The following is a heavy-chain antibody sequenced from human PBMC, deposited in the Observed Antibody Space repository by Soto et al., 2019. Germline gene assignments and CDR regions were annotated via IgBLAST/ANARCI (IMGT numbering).Heavy chain of an antibody. CDR2: IYYSGST. Sequence: QVQLQESGPGLVKPSETLSLTCSVSGGSIGSYYWSWIRQPPGKGLEWIGYIYYSGSTKYNPSLKSRVTISGDTSKNQFSLKLSSVTAADTAVYYCARGGWRQIDYWGQGTLVTVSS. V-gene: IGHV4-59*08. CDR3: ARGGWRQIDY. CDR1: GGSIGSYY. J-gene: IGHJ4*02. D-gene: IGHD3-3*01.